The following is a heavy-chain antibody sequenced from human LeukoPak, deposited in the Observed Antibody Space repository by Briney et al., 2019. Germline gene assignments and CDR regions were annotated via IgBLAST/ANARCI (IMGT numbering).Heavy chain of an antibody. D-gene: IGHD1-26*01. J-gene: IGHJ3*01. V-gene: IGHV3-23*01. CDR1: GVTFSTYA. CDR3: ATMQGGSQLGAFDV. CDR2: ISGSGRNT. Sequence: GGSLRLSCPASGVTFSTYAMSWVRQAPGKGPEWLSAISGSGRNTYYADSVKGRFTISRDNFKSTLYLQMKSLRAEDTAEYYFATMQGGSQLGAFDVWGQGTMVTVSS.